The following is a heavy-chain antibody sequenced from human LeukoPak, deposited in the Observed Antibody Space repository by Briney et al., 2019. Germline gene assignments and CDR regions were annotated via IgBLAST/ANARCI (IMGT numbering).Heavy chain of an antibody. J-gene: IGHJ4*02. CDR2: IRYDGSNK. Sequence: GGSLRLSCAASGFTFSSYGMHWVRQAPGKGLEWVAFIRYDGSNKYYADSVKGRFTISRDNSKNTLYLQMNSLRAEDTAVYYCAKDVSLSTATIDYWGQGTLVTVSS. CDR3: AKDVSLSTATIDY. CDR1: GFTFSSYG. D-gene: IGHD5-24*01. V-gene: IGHV3-30*02.